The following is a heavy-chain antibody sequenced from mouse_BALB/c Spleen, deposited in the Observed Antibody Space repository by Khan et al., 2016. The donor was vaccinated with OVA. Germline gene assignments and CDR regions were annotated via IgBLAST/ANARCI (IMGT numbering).Heavy chain of an antibody. CDR1: GYTFTSYT. J-gene: IGHJ3*01. CDR3: ARGGSYYRSDGWFAY. D-gene: IGHD2-14*01. CDR2: ISPSSGYT. V-gene: IGHV1-4*01. Sequence: QVQLQQSGAELARPGASVKMSCKASGYTFTSYTMHWVKQRPGQGLEWIGYISPSSGYTNYNQKFKDKATLTADTSSRTAYLQLSSLTSEDSAVYYCARGGSYYRSDGWFAYWGQGTLVTVSA.